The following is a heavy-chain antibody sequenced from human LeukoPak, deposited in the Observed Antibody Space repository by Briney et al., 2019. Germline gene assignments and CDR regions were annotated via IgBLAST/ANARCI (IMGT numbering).Heavy chain of an antibody. J-gene: IGHJ4*02. CDR3: ARGLDFWSGYLYYFDY. V-gene: IGHV4-34*01. CDR1: GGSFSGYY. CDR2: INHSGST. Sequence: SETLSLTCAVYGGSFSGYYWSWIRQPPGKGLEWIGEINHSGSTNYNPSLKSRVTISVDTSKNQFSLKLSSVTAADTAVYCCARGLDFWSGYLYYFDYWGQGTLVTVSS. D-gene: IGHD3-3*01.